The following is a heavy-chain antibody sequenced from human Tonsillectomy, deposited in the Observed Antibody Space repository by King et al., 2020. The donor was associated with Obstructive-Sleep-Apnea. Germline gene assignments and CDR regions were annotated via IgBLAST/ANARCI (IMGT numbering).Heavy chain of an antibody. V-gene: IGHV5-51*01. CDR1: GYSFTSYW. D-gene: IGHD2-2*01. J-gene: IGHJ4*02. CDR3: ARQSHYCSSTSCYVDY. CDR2: IYPGDSDT. Sequence: QLVQSGVEVKKPGESLKISCKGSGYSFTSYWIGWVRQMPGKGLEWMGIIYPGDSDTRYSPSFQGQVTISADKSISTAYLQWSSLKASDTAMYYCARQSHYCSSTSCYVDYWGQGTLVTVSS.